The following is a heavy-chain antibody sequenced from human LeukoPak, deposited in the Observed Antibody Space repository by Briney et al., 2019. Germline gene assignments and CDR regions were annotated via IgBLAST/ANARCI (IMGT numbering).Heavy chain of an antibody. J-gene: IGHJ5*02. CDR3: ARDRRPSSWLGVGP. CDR2: IGTSDNNI. Sequence: GGSLRLSCAASGFTFSDHYMSWLRQAPGKELEWISYIGTSDNNIYYADSVKGRFTISRDNAKNSLHLQMNSLRAEDTAVYYCARDRRPSSWLGVGPWGQGTLVTVSS. V-gene: IGHV3-11*04. D-gene: IGHD6-13*01. CDR1: GFTFSDHY.